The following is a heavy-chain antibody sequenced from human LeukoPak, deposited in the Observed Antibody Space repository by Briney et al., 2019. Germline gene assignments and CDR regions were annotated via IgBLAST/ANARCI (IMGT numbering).Heavy chain of an antibody. D-gene: IGHD5-18*01. Sequence: SETLSLTCTVSGGSISSGGYYWSWLRQPPGXGLXWIGYIYYSGSTNYNPSLKSRVTISVDTSKNQFSLKLTSVTAADTAVYYCARSWIQPNYYYYYYMDVWGKGTTVTVSS. CDR1: GGSISSGGYY. CDR2: IYYSGST. V-gene: IGHV4-61*08. J-gene: IGHJ6*03. CDR3: ARSWIQPNYYYYYYMDV.